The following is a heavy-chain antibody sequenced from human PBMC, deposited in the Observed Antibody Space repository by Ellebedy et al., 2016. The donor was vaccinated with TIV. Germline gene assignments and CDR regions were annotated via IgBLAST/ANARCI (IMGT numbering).Heavy chain of an antibody. Sequence: GESLKISCAASGFTFTSYWMHWVRQAPGKGLVWVSRINGEGISTTYADSVRGRFTISRDNAKNTVYLQMNSLRAEDTAVYYCGRQYDYWGQGVLVTVSS. J-gene: IGHJ4*02. CDR3: GRQYDY. CDR1: GFTFTSYW. CDR2: INGEGIST. V-gene: IGHV3-74*01. D-gene: IGHD4-11*01.